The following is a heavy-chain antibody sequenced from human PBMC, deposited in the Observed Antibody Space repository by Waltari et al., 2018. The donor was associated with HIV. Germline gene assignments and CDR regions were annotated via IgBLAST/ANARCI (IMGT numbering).Heavy chain of an antibody. CDR1: GLSFGGYW. D-gene: IGHD2-2*01. V-gene: IGHV3-7*01. J-gene: IGHJ4*02. CDR2: IKDDGSEK. Sequence: EVQLVESGGGLVQSGGSLRLSCAVSGLSFGGYWMSWVRPAPGKGLGWVANIKDDGSEKYYVDSVKGRFTISRDNAKNSLYLQMNSLRAEDTAMYYCARARYCSSISCSYFDDWGQGTLVTVSS. CDR3: ARARYCSSISCSYFDD.